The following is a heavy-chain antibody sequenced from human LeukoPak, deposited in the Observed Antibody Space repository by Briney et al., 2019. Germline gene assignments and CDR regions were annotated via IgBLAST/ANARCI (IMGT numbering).Heavy chain of an antibody. Sequence: PGGSLRLSCAASGFTFSSYSMNWVRQAPGKGLEWVSSISSSSSYIYYADSVKGRFTISRDNAKNSLYLQMNSLRAEDTAVYYCARGLATNKEGFLVWGQGTLVTVSS. CDR3: ARGLATNKEGFLV. J-gene: IGHJ4*02. V-gene: IGHV3-21*01. CDR1: GFTFSSYS. D-gene: IGHD5-12*01. CDR2: ISSSSSYI.